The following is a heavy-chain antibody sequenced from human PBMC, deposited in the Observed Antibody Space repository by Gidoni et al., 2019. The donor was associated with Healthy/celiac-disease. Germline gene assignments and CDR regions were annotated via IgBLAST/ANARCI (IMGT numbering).Heavy chain of an antibody. Sequence: QVQLQDSGPGLVKPSETLSLTCTVSGCSLSTYYWSWIRQPPGKGLEWIGYIYYSGSTNYNPSLKSRVTISVDTSKNQFSLKLSSVTAADTAVYYCARHGLVGATTFHWFDPWGQGTLVTVSS. V-gene: IGHV4-59*08. J-gene: IGHJ5*02. CDR1: GCSLSTYY. D-gene: IGHD1-26*01. CDR2: IYYSGST. CDR3: ARHGLVGATTFHWFDP.